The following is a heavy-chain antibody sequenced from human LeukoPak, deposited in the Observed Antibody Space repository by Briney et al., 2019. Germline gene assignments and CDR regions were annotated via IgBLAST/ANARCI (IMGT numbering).Heavy chain of an antibody. CDR1: GFTFSNAW. J-gene: IGHJ5*02. Sequence: GGSLRLSCAASGFTFSNAWMTWVRQAPGKGLEWVGHIKSKTDGGTTDYAAPVKGRFTISRDDSKDTLFLQMNSLKSEDTAVYYCAPAYGHVISSWGQRTLVTVSS. V-gene: IGHV3-15*01. CDR3: APAYGHVISS. CDR2: IKSKTDGGTT. D-gene: IGHD3-3*02.